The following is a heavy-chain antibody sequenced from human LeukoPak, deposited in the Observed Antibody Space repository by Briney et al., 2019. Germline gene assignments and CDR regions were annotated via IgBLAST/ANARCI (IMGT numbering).Heavy chain of an antibody. CDR2: ISSSGSTI. CDR3: ARDRIPRKSRGRSAGYGDYPISDY. V-gene: IGHV3-48*04. CDR1: GFTFSSYS. Sequence: GGSLRLSCAASGFTFSSYSMNWVRQAPGRGLEWVSYISSSGSTIYYADSVKGRFTISRDNAKNSLYLQMNSLRAEDTAVYYCARDRIPRKSRGRSAGYGDYPISDYWGQGTLVTVSS. J-gene: IGHJ4*02. D-gene: IGHD4-17*01.